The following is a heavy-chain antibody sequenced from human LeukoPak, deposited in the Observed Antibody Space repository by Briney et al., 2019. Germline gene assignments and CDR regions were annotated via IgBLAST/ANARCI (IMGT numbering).Heavy chain of an antibody. J-gene: IGHJ6*04. V-gene: IGHV3-74*01. CDR3: ARGDCSSISCHDYNYYGMDV. CDR2: INNDGSST. CDR1: GFTFSSYW. Sequence: GGSLRLSCAASGFTFSSYWMHWARQAPGKGLVWVSRINNDGSSTSYADSVKGRFTISRDNAKNTLYLQMNSLRAEDTAVYYCARGDCSSISCHDYNYYGMDVWGKGTTVTVSS. D-gene: IGHD2-2*01.